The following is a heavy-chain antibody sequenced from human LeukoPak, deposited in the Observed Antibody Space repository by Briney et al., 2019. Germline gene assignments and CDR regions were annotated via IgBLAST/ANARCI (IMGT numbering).Heavy chain of an antibody. CDR1: GFTFSSYG. CDR3: AKDTDKGNYYFDY. Sequence: PGGSLRLSCAASGFTFSSYGMHWVRQAPGKGLEWVAFIRHDGSNKDYADSVKGRFTISRDNSKNTLYLQMNSLRAEDTAVYYCAKDTDKGNYYFDYWGQGTLITVSS. J-gene: IGHJ4*02. V-gene: IGHV3-30*02. D-gene: IGHD3-10*01. CDR2: IRHDGSNK.